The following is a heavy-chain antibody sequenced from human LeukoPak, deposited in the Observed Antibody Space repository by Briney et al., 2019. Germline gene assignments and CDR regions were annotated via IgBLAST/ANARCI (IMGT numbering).Heavy chain of an antibody. J-gene: IGHJ6*03. CDR1: GFTFSSYA. CDR2: ISYDGSNK. CDR3: ARPILRGNYYYYYMDV. D-gene: IGHD3-10*01. V-gene: IGHV3-30*04. Sequence: SGGSLRLSCAASGFTFSSYAMHWVRQAPGKGLEWVAVISYDGSNKYYADSVKGRFTISRDNSKNTLYLQMNSLRAEDTAVYYCARPILRGNYYYYYMDVWGKGTTVTISS.